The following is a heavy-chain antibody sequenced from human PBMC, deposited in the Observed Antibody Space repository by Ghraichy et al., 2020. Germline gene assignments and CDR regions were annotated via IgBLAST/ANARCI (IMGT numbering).Heavy chain of an antibody. CDR3: ASSSPYYYDSSGPLYAFDI. CDR1: GDSVSSNSAA. J-gene: IGHJ3*02. CDR2: TYYRSKWYN. D-gene: IGHD3-22*01. V-gene: IGHV6-1*01. Sequence: SQTLSLTCAISGDSVSSNSAAWNWIRQSPSRGLEWLGRTYYRSKWYNDYAVSVKSRITINPDTSKNQFSLQLNSVTPEDTAVYYCASSSPYYYDSSGPLYAFDIWGQGTMVTVSS.